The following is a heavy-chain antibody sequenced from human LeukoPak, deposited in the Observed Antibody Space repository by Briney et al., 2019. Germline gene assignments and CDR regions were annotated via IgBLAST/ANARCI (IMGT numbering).Heavy chain of an antibody. J-gene: IGHJ4*02. CDR3: ARDPRNYGGNPNY. Sequence: GGSLRLSCAASGFTFSSYSMNWVRQAPGKGLEWVSSISSSSSYIYYADSVKGRFTISRDNAKNSLYLQMNSLRDEDTAVYYCARDPRNYGGNPNYWGQGTLVTVSS. D-gene: IGHD4-23*01. V-gene: IGHV3-21*01. CDR1: GFTFSSYS. CDR2: ISSSSSYI.